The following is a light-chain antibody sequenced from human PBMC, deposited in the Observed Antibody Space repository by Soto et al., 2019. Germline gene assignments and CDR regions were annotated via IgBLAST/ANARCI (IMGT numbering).Light chain of an antibody. CDR3: GSYTSSDTMI. CDR1: SSDVGRYNY. V-gene: IGLV2-14*01. Sequence: QSALTQPASVSGSPGQSITISCTGTSSDVGRYNYVSWYQQNPGKAPKLIIYDVSVRPSGVSNRFSGSKSGTTASLTISGLQAEDEADYYCGSYTSSDTMIFGGGTKLTVL. CDR2: DVS. J-gene: IGLJ2*01.